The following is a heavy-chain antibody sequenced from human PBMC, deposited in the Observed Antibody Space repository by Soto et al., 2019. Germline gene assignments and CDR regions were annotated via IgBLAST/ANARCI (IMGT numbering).Heavy chain of an antibody. CDR2: SYWDDVN. D-gene: IGHD3-22*01. J-gene: IGHJ4*02. CDR1: GFSLNTGGVC. V-gene: IGHV2-5*02. CDR3: AHRRGYDSRGYYYELDY. Sequence: QITLKESGPTLVKPTQTLTLTCTFSGFSLNTGGVCVGWIRQPPGKALEWLALSYWDDVNYSSPSLKDRLTIAKVTAKHQVVLRVTNMDPVDTATYYCAHRRGYDSRGYYYELDYWGQGTLVTVSS.